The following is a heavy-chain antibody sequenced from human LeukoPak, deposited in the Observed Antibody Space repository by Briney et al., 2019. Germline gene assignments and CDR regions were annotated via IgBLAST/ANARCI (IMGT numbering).Heavy chain of an antibody. CDR2: IPHLGHT. V-gene: IGHV4-31*11. J-gene: IGHJ4*02. CDR3: ARGRGMAPHFDY. Sequence: SETLSLTCAVSGGSFSSGGYYWSWIRQHPVKGLEWIGYIPHLGHTYYNPSLNSRLTMSVDTSKKQFSLQLSSVTAADTAVYYCARGRGMAPHFDYWGQGALVTVSP. D-gene: IGHD5-24*01. CDR1: GGSFSSGGYY.